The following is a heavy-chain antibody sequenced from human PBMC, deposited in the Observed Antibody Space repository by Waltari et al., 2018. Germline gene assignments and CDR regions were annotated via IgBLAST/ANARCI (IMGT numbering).Heavy chain of an antibody. J-gene: IGHJ5*02. D-gene: IGHD1-26*01. CDR1: GFSVSGVY. V-gene: IGHV3-53*01. CDR3: ARPVGNET. Sequence: EVQLVESGGGLVQPGGSFRLSCAASGFSVSGVYMTWVRQAPGKGLQWVSSIYSGGSTYYADSVKGRFTISRDNSKNTVFLQMNSRRVDDTAVYYCARPVGNETWGQGTLVTVSS. CDR2: IYSGGST.